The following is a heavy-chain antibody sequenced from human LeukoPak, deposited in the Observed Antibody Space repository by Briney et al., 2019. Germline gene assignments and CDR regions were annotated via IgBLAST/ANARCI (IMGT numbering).Heavy chain of an antibody. D-gene: IGHD3-16*01. J-gene: IGHJ6*02. Sequence: GGSLRLSCAASGFTFSSYEMNWVRQAPGKGLEWVSYISSSGGTIYYADSVKGLFTISRDNAKNSLYLQMNSLRAEDTAVYYCARGLTAGMDVWGQGTTVTVSS. CDR1: GFTFSSYE. CDR2: ISSSGGTI. CDR3: ARGLTAGMDV. V-gene: IGHV3-48*03.